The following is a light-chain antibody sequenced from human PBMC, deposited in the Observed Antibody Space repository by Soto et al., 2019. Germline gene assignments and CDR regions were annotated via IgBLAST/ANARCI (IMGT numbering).Light chain of an antibody. CDR2: EVS. CDR1: SSDVGGYNY. V-gene: IGLV2-8*01. J-gene: IGLJ2*01. CDR3: SSSAGSNNMI. Sequence: QSALTQPPSASGSPGQSVTISCTGTSSDVGGYNYVSWYQQHPGKAPKLMIYEVSKRPSRVPDRFSGSKSGNTASLTVSGLQAEDEADYYCSSSAGSNNMIFGGGTKLTV.